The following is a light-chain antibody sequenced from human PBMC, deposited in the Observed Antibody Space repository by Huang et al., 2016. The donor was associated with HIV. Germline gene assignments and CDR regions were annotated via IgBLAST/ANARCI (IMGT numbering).Light chain of an antibody. CDR3: QQPGT. Sequence: IQLTQSPSSLSASVGDRVTITCRASQGISSYLAWYQQKPGKAPKLLIYAASTLQSGGPSRFSGSGSGTDFTLTISSLQPEDFATYYCQQPGTFGPGTKVDIK. CDR1: QGISSY. J-gene: IGKJ3*01. V-gene: IGKV1-9*01. CDR2: AAS.